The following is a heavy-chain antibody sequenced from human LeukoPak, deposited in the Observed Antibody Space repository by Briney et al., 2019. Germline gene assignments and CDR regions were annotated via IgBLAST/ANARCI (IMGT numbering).Heavy chain of an antibody. V-gene: IGHV3-73*01. CDR2: IRSKANSYAT. D-gene: IGHD6-19*01. J-gene: IGHJ3*02. Sequence: PGGSLRLSCAASGFTFSGSTMHWVRQASGKGLEWVGRIRSKANSYATAYAASVKGRFTISRDDSKKMAYLQMNNLKTEDTAMYYRTRANGWDAFDIWGQGTMVTVSS. CDR3: TRANGWDAFDI. CDR1: GFTFSGST.